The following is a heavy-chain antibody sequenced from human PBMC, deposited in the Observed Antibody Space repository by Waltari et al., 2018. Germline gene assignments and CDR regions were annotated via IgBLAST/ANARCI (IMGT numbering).Heavy chain of an antibody. CDR3: ARFYIARGFDY. CDR2: IYYSGST. Sequence: QVQLQESGPGLVKPSQTLSLTCTVSGVSISSGSYYWSWIRQPAGKGLEWIGYIYYSGSTNYNPSLKSRVTISVDTSKNQFSLKLSSVTAADTAVYYCARFYIARGFDYWGQGTLVTVSS. D-gene: IGHD5-12*01. V-gene: IGHV4-61*10. J-gene: IGHJ4*02. CDR1: GVSISSGSYY.